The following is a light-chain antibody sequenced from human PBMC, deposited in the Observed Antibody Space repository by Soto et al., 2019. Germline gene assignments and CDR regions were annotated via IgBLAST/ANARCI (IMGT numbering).Light chain of an antibody. CDR2: DVS. V-gene: IGLV2-14*01. CDR1: RSDVGGYNY. CDR3: SSYTSSSTL. J-gene: IGLJ1*01. Sequence: QSVLTQPASVSGSPRQSITISCTGTRSDVGGYNYVSWYQQHPGKAPKLMIYDVSNRPSGVSNRFSGSKSGNTASLTISGLQAEDEADYYCSSYTSSSTLFGTGTKVTVL.